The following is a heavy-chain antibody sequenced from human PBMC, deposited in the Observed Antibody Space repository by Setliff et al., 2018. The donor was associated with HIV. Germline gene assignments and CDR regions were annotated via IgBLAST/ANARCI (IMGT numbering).Heavy chain of an antibody. CDR1: ASSISSDYC. D-gene: IGHD5-18*01. CDR3: ARHLLRGYIYIVFDY. CDR2: THHSGST. J-gene: IGHJ4*02. Sequence: SETLSLTCAVSASSISSDYCWGWIRQPPGKGLEWIGSTHHSGSTYYNPSLNSRVTISVDTSKNHFSLKLRSVTAAGTAVYYCARHLLRGYIYIVFDYWGQGTLVTVSS. V-gene: IGHV4-38-2*01.